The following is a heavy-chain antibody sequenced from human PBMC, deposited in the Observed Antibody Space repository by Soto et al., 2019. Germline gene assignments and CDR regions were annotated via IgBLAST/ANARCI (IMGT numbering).Heavy chain of an antibody. J-gene: IGHJ4*02. V-gene: IGHV5-51*01. D-gene: IGHD3-9*01. CDR1: GYSFTSYW. CDR3: ERHAYYYDILSGYYFDY. Sequence: PGESLKISCKGSGYSFTSYWIAWVRQMPGKGLEWMAIINPGDSETKYSPSFQGQVTISADKSINTAYLQWSSLKASDTAMYYCERHAYYYDILSGYYFDYWGQGTQVTVSS. CDR2: INPGDSET.